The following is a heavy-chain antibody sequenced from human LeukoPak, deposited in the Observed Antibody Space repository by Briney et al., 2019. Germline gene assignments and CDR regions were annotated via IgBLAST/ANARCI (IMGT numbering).Heavy chain of an antibody. D-gene: IGHD6-19*01. V-gene: IGHV3-66*01. J-gene: IGHJ4*02. CDR1: GFTVSSNY. CDR2: IYSGGGT. Sequence: PGGSLRLSCAASGFTVSSNYMSWVRQAPGKGLEWVSVIYSGGGTYYADSVKGRFTISRDNSKNMIYLEMSSLKAEDTAVYYCAKERSLEIAVAGTIFDYWGQGTLVTVSS. CDR3: AKERSLEIAVAGTIFDY.